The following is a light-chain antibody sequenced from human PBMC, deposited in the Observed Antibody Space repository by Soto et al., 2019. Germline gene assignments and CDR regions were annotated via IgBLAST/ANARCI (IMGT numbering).Light chain of an antibody. CDR1: QSVSSY. J-gene: IGKJ1*01. Sequence: IVLTQSPAILALSPGDRATLSCRASQSVSSYLAWYQQKPGQAPRLLIYGASTRATGIPARFSGSGSGTEFTLTISSLQSEDFAVFYCHQYNDWPPAFGQGTKVEIK. V-gene: IGKV3-15*01. CDR2: GAS. CDR3: HQYNDWPPA.